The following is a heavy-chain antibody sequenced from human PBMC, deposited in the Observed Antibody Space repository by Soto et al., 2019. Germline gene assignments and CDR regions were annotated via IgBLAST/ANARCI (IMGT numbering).Heavy chain of an antibody. Sequence: PGGSLRLSCAASGFTFSSYGMHWVRQAPGKGLEWVAFIWHDGGNKFYAESVKGRFTISRDNSKNTLYLQMTRLSAEDTSMYYCVRDGDVNTGFGKDYWGQGTLVTVSS. V-gene: IGHV3-33*01. CDR2: IWHDGGNK. J-gene: IGHJ4*02. CDR3: VRDGDVNTGFGKDY. D-gene: IGHD3-16*01. CDR1: GFTFSSYG.